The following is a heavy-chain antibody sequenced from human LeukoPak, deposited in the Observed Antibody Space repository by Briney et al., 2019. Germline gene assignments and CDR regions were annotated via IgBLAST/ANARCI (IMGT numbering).Heavy chain of an antibody. V-gene: IGHV3-53*01. CDR2: IYSGGST. CDR3: ARDPSYDFGLDY. CDR1: GFTVSSNY. Sequence: PGGSLRLSCAASGFTVSSNYMSWVRQAPGKGLEWVSVIYSGGSTYYADSVKGRFTISRDNSKNTLYLQMNSLRAEDTAVYYCARDPSYDFGLDYWGQGTLVTVSS. J-gene: IGHJ4*02. D-gene: IGHD3-3*01.